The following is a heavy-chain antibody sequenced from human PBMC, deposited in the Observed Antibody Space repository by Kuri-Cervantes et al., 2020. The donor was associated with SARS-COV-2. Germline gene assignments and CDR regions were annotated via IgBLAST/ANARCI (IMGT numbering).Heavy chain of an antibody. J-gene: IGHJ2*01. V-gene: IGHV1-24*01. Sequence: ASVKVSCKVSGYTLTELSMHWVRQAPGKGLEWMGGFDPEDGETIYAQKFQGRVTMTEDTSTDTAYMELSGLRSEDTAVYYCATAYRGYHYWYFDLWGRGTLVTVSS. CDR1: GYTLTELS. D-gene: IGHD3-22*01. CDR2: FDPEDGET. CDR3: ATAYRGYHYWYFDL.